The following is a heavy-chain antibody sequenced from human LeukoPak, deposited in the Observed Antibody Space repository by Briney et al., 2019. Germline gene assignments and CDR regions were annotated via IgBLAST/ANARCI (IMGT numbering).Heavy chain of an antibody. D-gene: IGHD1-26*01. CDR1: GFTFSSYA. V-gene: IGHV3-23*01. CDR3: AKDPQWELQGFDY. Sequence: GGSLRLSCAASGFTFSSYAMSWVRQAPGKGLEWVSAISGSGGSTYYADSVKGRFTISRDNSKNTLYLQMNSLRAESTAVYYCAKDPQWELQGFDYWGQGTLVTVSS. J-gene: IGHJ4*02. CDR2: ISGSGGST.